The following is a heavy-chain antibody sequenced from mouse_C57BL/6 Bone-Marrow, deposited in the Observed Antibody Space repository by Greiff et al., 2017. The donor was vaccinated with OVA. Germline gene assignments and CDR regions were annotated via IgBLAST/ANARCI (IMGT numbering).Heavy chain of an antibody. D-gene: IGHD1-1*01. Sequence: QVTLKVSGPGILQPSQTLSLTCSFSGFSLSTFGMGVGWIRQPSGKGLEWLAHIWWDDDKYYNPALKSRLTISKDTSKNQVFLKIANVGTADTATYYCARMGGTVVAHWYFDVWGTGTTVTVSS. CDR1: GFSLSTFGMG. J-gene: IGHJ1*03. V-gene: IGHV8-8*01. CDR3: ARMGGTVVAHWYFDV. CDR2: IWWDDDK.